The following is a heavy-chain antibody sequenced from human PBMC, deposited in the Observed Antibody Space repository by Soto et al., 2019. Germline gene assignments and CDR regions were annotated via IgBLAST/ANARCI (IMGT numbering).Heavy chain of an antibody. CDR1: GFTFSSYS. J-gene: IGHJ4*02. CDR3: AGGRRYCSSTSCYFDY. Sequence: EVQLVESGGGLVKPGGSLRLSCAASGFTFSSYSMDWVRQAPGKGLEWVSSISSSSSYIYYADSVKGRFTISRDNAKNSLYLQMKSLRAEDTAVYYCAGGRRYCSSTSCYFDYWGQGTLVTVSS. CDR2: ISSSSSYI. V-gene: IGHV3-21*01. D-gene: IGHD2-2*01.